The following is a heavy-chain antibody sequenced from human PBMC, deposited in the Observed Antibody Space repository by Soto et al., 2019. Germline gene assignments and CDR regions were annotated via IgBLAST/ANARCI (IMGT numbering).Heavy chain of an antibody. Sequence: QVQLQESGPGQVTPSETLSLTCSFSGDSVTSHYLTWIRQSPEKGLEWIGYMHYTGFSHYNPSLKCLLYISVDRSKIQFNLQLSSVPVAGTAVYSCAPSYGNASYTYWGQGKQVTVSS. CDR1: GDSVTSHY. D-gene: IGHD3-10*01. CDR2: MHYTGFS. J-gene: IGHJ4*02. CDR3: APSYGNASYTY. V-gene: IGHV4-59*02.